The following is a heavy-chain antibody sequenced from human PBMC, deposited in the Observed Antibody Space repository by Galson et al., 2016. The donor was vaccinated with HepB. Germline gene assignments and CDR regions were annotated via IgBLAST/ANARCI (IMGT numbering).Heavy chain of an antibody. V-gene: IGHV4-39*07. CDR1: GGSITTTTHN. D-gene: IGHD4-17*01. J-gene: IGHJ4*02. CDR3: ARAYGTDFDL. CDR2: IYYSGTT. Sequence: SETLSLTCTVSGGSITTTTHNWGWIRQPPGKGLEWIGTIYYSGTTYYNPSLKSRVILSVDTSKKQFSLKVTSVTAADTAFYYCARAYGTDFDLWGPGTLVTVSS.